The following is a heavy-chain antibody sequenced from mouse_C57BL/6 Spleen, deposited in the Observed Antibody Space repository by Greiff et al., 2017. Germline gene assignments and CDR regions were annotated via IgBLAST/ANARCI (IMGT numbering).Heavy chain of an antibody. CDR1: GYTFTSYW. J-gene: IGHJ2*01. CDR2: IDPNSGGT. D-gene: IGHD3-3*01. V-gene: IGHV1-72*01. CDR3: ARKGWDVEDYFDY. Sequence: VQLKQSGAELVKPGASVKLSCKASGYTFTSYWMHWVKQRPGRGLEWIGRIDPNSGGTKYNEKFKSKATLTVDKPSSTAYMQRSSLTSEDSAVYYCARKGWDVEDYFDYWGQGTTLTVSS.